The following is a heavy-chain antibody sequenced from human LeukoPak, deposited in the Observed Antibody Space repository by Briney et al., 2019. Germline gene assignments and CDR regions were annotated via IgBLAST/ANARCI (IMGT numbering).Heavy chain of an antibody. D-gene: IGHD2-2*01. CDR2: IRSNANSYAT. CDR1: GFTFSGSA. V-gene: IGHV3-73*01. CDR3: ISRRDCTSTSCYVASDFDY. J-gene: IGHJ4*02. Sequence: GGSLRLSCAVSGFTFSGSAMHLVRQASGKGLEWVGRIRSNANSYATAYAASVKGRFTISRDDSKNTAYLQMNSLKIEDTAVYYCISRRDCTSTSCYVASDFDYWGQGTLVTVSS.